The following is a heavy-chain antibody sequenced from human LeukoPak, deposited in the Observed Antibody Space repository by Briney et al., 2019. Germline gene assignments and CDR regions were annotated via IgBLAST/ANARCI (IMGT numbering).Heavy chain of an antibody. Sequence: GGSLRLSCAASGFTFSSYGMHWVRQAPGKGLEWVAFIRYDGSNKYYADSVKGRFTISRDNSKNTLYLQMNSLRAEDTAVYYCAREGYYDSSGIDYWGQGTLVTVSS. D-gene: IGHD3-22*01. V-gene: IGHV3-30*02. J-gene: IGHJ4*02. CDR3: AREGYYDSSGIDY. CDR2: IRYDGSNK. CDR1: GFTFSSYG.